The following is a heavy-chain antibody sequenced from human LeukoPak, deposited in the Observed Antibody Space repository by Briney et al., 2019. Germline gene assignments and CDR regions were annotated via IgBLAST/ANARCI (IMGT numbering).Heavy chain of an antibody. V-gene: IGHV1-46*01. CDR3: AILRYNWNNLNP. CDR2: INPNGGST. D-gene: IGHD1-1*01. J-gene: IGHJ5*02. CDR1: GYTFTSYY. Sequence: ASVEVSCKASGYTFTSYYMHRVRQAPGQGLEWMGIINPNGGSTTYAQKFQGRVTMTRETSTSTVYMELSSLRSEDTAVYYCAILRYNWNNLNPWGQGTLVTVSS.